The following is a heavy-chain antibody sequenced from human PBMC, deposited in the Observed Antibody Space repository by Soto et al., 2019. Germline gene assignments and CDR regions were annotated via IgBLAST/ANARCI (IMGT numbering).Heavy chain of an antibody. D-gene: IGHD2-15*01. CDR3: VRDFVKNKDWLGP. V-gene: IGHV4-38-2*02. CDR1: GYAISSGSY. CDR2: IYHSGNT. J-gene: IGHJ5*02. Sequence: PSETLSLTCAVSGYAISSGSYWDWIRQPPGKGLEWIGSIYHSGNTYFNPSLESRVTISVDTSKNQFSLKLSSVTAADTAVYYCVRDFVKNKDWLGPWGQGILVTVSS.